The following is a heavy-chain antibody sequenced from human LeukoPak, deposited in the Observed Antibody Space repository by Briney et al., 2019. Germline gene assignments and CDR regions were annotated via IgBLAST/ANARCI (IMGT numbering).Heavy chain of an antibody. D-gene: IGHD6-13*01. CDR3: ARAAAGTVDY. Sequence: SETLSLTCTVSGGSISSYYWSWIRQPPGKGLEWIGSIYYSGSTYYNPSLKSRVTISVDTSKNQFSLKLSSVTAADTAVYYCARAAAGTVDYWGQGTLVTVSS. CDR1: GGSISSYY. V-gene: IGHV4-59*12. CDR2: IYYSGST. J-gene: IGHJ4*02.